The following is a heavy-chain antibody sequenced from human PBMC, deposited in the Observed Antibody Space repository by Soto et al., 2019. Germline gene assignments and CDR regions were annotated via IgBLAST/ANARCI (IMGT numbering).Heavy chain of an antibody. J-gene: IGHJ6*02. D-gene: IGHD3-10*01. Sequence: VASVKVSCKASGGTFSSYAISWVRQAPGQGLEWMGGIIPIFGTANYAQKFQGRVTITADESTSTAYMELSSLRSEDTAVYYCARGEITMGRERYYYGMDVWGQGTTVTVSS. CDR3: ARGEITMGRERYYYGMDV. CDR2: IIPIFGTA. V-gene: IGHV1-69*13. CDR1: GGTFSSYA.